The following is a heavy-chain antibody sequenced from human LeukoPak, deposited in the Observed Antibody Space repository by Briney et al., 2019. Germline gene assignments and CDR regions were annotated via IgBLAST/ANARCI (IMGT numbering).Heavy chain of an antibody. J-gene: IGHJ4*02. CDR3: ARVTYDSSGYYYDRPKYYFDY. Sequence: PSETLSLTCTVSGGSISSYYWSWIRQPPGKGLEWIGYINYSGSTNYNPSLKSRVTISVDTSKNQFSLKLSSVTAADTAVYYCARVTYDSSGYYYDRPKYYFDYWGQGTLVTVSS. CDR1: GGSISSYY. D-gene: IGHD3-22*01. V-gene: IGHV4-59*01. CDR2: INYSGST.